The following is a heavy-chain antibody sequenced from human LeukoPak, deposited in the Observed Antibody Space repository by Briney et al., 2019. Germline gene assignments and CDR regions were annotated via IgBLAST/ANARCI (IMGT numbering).Heavy chain of an antibody. CDR2: IHYSGSS. V-gene: IGHV4-59*01. CDR1: GDSISGYY. D-gene: IGHD3-16*01. CDR3: ARIGGIDV. J-gene: IGHJ5*02. Sequence: SETLSLTCTVSGDSISGYYWSWIRQPPGKGLEWIGYIHYSGSSNYSPSLKRRLTTSVDTSKNQLSLKLSSVTAADTAVYYCARIGGIDVWGQGTLVTVSS.